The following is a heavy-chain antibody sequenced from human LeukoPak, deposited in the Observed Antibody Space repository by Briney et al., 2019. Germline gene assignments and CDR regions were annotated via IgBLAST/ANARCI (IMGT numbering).Heavy chain of an antibody. J-gene: IGHJ6*03. CDR2: ISAYNGNT. CDR3: ARQKGYSSSPGGDYYYYMDV. D-gene: IGHD6-13*01. CDR1: GYTFTSYG. Sequence: ASVKVSCKASGYTFTSYGISWVRQAPGQGLEWMGWISAYNGNTNYVQKLQGRVTMTTDTSTSTAYMELRSLRSDDTAVYYCARQKGYSSSPGGDYYYYMDVWGKGTTVTVSS. V-gene: IGHV1-18*01.